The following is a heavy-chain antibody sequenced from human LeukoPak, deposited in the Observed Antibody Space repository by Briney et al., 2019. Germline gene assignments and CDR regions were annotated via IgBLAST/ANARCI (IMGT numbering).Heavy chain of an antibody. CDR3: ARGREPRLLSPHPDLLLLSDAFDI. CDR2: IIPIFGTA. CDR1: GGTFSSYA. D-gene: IGHD2/OR15-2a*01. V-gene: IGHV1-69*13. Sequence: GASVKVSCKASGGTFSSYAISWVRQAPGQGLEWMGGIIPIFGTANYAQKFQGRVTITADESTSTAYMELSSLRSEDTAVYYCARGREPRLLSPHPDLLLLSDAFDIWGQGTMVTVSS. J-gene: IGHJ3*02.